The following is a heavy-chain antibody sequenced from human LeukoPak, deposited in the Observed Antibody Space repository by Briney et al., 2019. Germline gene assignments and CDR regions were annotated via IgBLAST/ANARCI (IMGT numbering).Heavy chain of an antibody. Sequence: SGPTLVKPTQTLTLTCTFSGFSLSSSGVGVGWIRHPPGKALEWLALIFWDGDKRYSPSLKTRLTITKDTSKNQVVLTLTNLDPVDTATYYCAHRSSGWLKFDYWGQGTLVTVSS. V-gene: IGHV2-5*02. CDR2: IFWDGDK. J-gene: IGHJ4*02. CDR3: AHRSSGWLKFDY. D-gene: IGHD6-19*01. CDR1: GFSLSSSGVG.